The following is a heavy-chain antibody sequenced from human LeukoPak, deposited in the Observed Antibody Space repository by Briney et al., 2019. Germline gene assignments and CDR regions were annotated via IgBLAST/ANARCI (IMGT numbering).Heavy chain of an antibody. CDR2: MNPNSGNT. CDR1: GYTFTSYD. V-gene: IGHV1-8*03. Sequence: ASVKVSCKASGYTFTSYDINWVRQATGQGPEWMGWMNPNSGNTGYAQKFQGRVTITRDTSISTAYMELSRLRSDDTAVYYCARGGLGTFGYWGQGTLVTVSS. J-gene: IGHJ4*02. D-gene: IGHD1-1*01. CDR3: ARGGLGTFGY.